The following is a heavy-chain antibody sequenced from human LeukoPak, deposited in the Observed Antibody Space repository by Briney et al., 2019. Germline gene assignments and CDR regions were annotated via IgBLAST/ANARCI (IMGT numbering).Heavy chain of an antibody. CDR1: GYTFTSYY. D-gene: IGHD1-14*01. CDR3: ARDSGTRITGTTGFDP. CDR2: INPSGGST. Sequence: ASVKVSCKASGYTFTSYYMHWVRQAPGQGLEWMEIINPSGGSTSYAQKFQGRVTMTRDTSTSTVYMELSSLRSEDTAVYYCARDSGTRITGTTGFDPWGQGTLVTVSS. J-gene: IGHJ5*02. V-gene: IGHV1-46*01.